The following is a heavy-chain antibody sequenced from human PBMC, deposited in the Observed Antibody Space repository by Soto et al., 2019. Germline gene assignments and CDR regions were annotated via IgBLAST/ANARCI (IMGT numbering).Heavy chain of an antibody. CDR2: IYYSGST. Sequence: KTSETLSLTCTVSGGSISSYYWSWIRQPPGKGLEWIGYIYYSGSTNYNPSLKSRVTISVDTSKNQFSLKLSSVTAADTAVYYCAREGGYKAWAFDIWGQGTMVTVSS. J-gene: IGHJ3*02. CDR1: GGSISSYY. D-gene: IGHD1-20*01. V-gene: IGHV4-59*01. CDR3: AREGGYKAWAFDI.